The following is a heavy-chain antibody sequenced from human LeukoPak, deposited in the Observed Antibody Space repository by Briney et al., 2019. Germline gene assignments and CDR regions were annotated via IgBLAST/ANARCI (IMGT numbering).Heavy chain of an antibody. J-gene: IGHJ4*02. CDR1: RFTLSSYA. V-gene: IGHV3-30*04. Sequence: GGSLSLSCAASRFTLSSYAMHGVRQAPGKGGEWVAVISYVGSNKYYDDSVKGRFTISRDNSKNTLYLKMNSLRAEDTAVYYCARGALKWLRPQGGGVYFDYWGQGNLVPVSS. CDR3: ARGALKWLRPQGGGVYFDY. CDR2: ISYVGSNK. D-gene: IGHD5-12*01.